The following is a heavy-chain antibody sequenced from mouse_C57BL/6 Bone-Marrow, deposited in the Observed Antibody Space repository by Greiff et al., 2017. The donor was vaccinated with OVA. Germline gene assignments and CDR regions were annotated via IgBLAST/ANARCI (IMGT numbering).Heavy chain of an antibody. CDR3: AIGSYDTFAY. Sequence: QVQLQQSGAELARPGASVKLSCKASGYTFTSYGISWVKQRSGRGLEGIGEFYPRSGNTYYNEKFKGKATLTEDKSSSSAYMELRSLSSEDTAVYFCAIGSYDTFAYWGQGTLVTVSA. CDR1: GYTFTSYG. D-gene: IGHD1-1*02. J-gene: IGHJ3*01. V-gene: IGHV1-81*01. CDR2: FYPRSGNT.